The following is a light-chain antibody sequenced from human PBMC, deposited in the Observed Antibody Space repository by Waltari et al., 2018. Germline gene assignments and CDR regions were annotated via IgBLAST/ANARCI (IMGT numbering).Light chain of an antibody. CDR2: NVA. V-gene: IGKV1-39*01. CDR3: QQTDSPPFT. J-gene: IGKJ3*01. CDR1: QSVTTS. Sequence: IQMTQSPSYLSASVGGRVTITCRASQSVTTSLNWYQHKPGQAPRVLIYNVASLQSGVSSRFIGTGSGTDFTLTITSLQPEDFATYYCQQTDSPPFTFGPGTKLDI.